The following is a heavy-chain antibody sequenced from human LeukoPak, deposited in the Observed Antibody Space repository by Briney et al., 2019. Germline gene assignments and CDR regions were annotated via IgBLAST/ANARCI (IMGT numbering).Heavy chain of an antibody. CDR2: TTPSAFTT. CDR3: AIVGDGYDY. J-gene: IGHJ4*02. D-gene: IGHD5-24*01. Sequence: ASVKVSCKASGYTFTSYYMHWVRQARGQVLALIIITTPSAFTTSYAQNFQPTLTMTSDTSTSTVYMELSILRSEDTAVYYCAIVGDGYDYWGQGTLVTVSS. V-gene: IGHV1-46*03. CDR1: GYTFTSYY.